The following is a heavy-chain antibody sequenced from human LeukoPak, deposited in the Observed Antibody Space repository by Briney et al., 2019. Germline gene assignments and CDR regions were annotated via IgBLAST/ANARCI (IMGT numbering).Heavy chain of an antibody. CDR3: ARGLVVTASFDY. V-gene: IGHV3-66*01. CDR2: IYSGGST. D-gene: IGHD3-22*01. CDR1: GFTVSSNS. J-gene: IGHJ4*02. Sequence: GGSLRLSCAASGFTVSSNSMSWVRQAPAKGLEWVSVIYSGGSTYYADSVKGRITISRDNSKNTLYLQMNSLRAEDTAVYYCARGLVVTASFDYWGQGTLVTVSS.